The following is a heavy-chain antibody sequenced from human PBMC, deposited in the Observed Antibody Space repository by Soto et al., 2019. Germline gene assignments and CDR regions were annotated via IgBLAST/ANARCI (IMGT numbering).Heavy chain of an antibody. CDR1: GYTFTSYG. CDR2: ISAYNGNT. J-gene: IGHJ3*02. Sequence: QVQLVQSGAEVKKPGASVKVSCKASGYTFTSYGISWVRQAPGQGLEWMGWISAYNGNTNYAQKLQGRVTMTTDTSTSTSYMELSSLRSDDTAVYYCARDYSIPGRPAAHTGRRSLRRDAFDIWGQGTMVTVSS. CDR3: ARDYSIPGRPAAHTGRRSLRRDAFDI. V-gene: IGHV1-18*01. D-gene: IGHD2-2*01.